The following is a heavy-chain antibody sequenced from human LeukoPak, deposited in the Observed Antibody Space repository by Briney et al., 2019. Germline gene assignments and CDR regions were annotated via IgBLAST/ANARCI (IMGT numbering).Heavy chain of an antibody. CDR1: GYIFINYW. Sequence: GESLKISCEGSGYIFINYWIAWVRQMPGRGLEWMGIIYPGDSDTRYSPSFQGQVTISADKSISTAYLQWSSLKASDTAIYFCARSRTILRGAQTSYYDYWGQGTLVAVSS. CDR2: IYPGDSDT. CDR3: ARSRTILRGAQTSYYDY. J-gene: IGHJ4*02. D-gene: IGHD3-10*01. V-gene: IGHV5-51*01.